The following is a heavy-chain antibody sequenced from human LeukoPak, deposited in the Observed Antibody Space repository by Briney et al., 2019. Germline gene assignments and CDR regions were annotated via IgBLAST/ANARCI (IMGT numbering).Heavy chain of an antibody. V-gene: IGHV1-2*04. CDR1: GYTFTGYY. J-gene: IGHJ6*02. D-gene: IGHD2-21*02. CDR2: INPNSGGT. Sequence: ASVKVSCKASGYTFTGYYMHWVRQAPGQGLEWMGWINPNSGGTNYAQKFQGWVTMTRDTSISTAYMELSRLRSDDTAVYYCARASPYCGGDCYPYYYYYGMDVWGQGTTVTVSS. CDR3: ARASPYCGGDCYPYYYYYGMDV.